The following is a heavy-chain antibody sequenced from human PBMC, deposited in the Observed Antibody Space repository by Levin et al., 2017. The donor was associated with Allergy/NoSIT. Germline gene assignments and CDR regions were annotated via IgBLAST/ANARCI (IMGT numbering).Heavy chain of an antibody. CDR1: GFTFSTYD. J-gene: IGHJ5*02. CDR2: VDTAGDT. D-gene: IGHD6-19*01. CDR3: VRGLGLTVAGVNWFDP. Sequence: GESLKISCSTSGFTFSTYDMHWVRQATGKGLEWVSAVDTAGDTYYVDSVKGRFTISREDAKNSLYLQMNSLRAGDTAVYYCVRGLGLTVAGVNWFDPWGQGILVTVSS. V-gene: IGHV3-13*01.